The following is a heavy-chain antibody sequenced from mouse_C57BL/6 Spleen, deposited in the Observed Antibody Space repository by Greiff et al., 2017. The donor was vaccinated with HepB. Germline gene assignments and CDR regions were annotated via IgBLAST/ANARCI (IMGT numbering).Heavy chain of an antibody. CDR2: ISSGSSTI. J-gene: IGHJ4*01. V-gene: IGHV5-17*01. CDR1: GFTFSDYG. CDR3: ASGLFGSSLYAMDY. D-gene: IGHD1-1*01. Sequence: EVNVVESGGGLVKPGGSLKLSCAASGFTFSDYGMHWVRPAPEKGLEWVAYISSGSSTIYYADTVKGRFTISRDNAKNTLFLQMTSLRSEDTAMYYCASGLFGSSLYAMDYWSQGTSVTVSS.